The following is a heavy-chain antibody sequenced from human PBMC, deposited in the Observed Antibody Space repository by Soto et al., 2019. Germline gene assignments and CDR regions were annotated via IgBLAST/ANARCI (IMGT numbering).Heavy chain of an antibody. V-gene: IGHV4-4*02. CDR2: IYHSGST. J-gene: IGHJ6*03. D-gene: IGHD2-15*01. CDR3: ARGIVVVVAATYYYMDV. CDR1: SGSISSSNW. Sequence: QVQLQESGPGLVKPSGTLSLTCAVSSGSISSSNWWSWVRQPPGKGLEWIGEIYHSGSTNYNPSRKSRVTMSVDKSKSQSALKLSSVTAADTAVYYCARGIVVVVAATYYYMDVWGKGTTVTVSS.